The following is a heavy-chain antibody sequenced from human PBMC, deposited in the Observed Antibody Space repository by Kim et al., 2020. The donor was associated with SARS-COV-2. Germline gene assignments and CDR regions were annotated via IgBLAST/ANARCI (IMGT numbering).Heavy chain of an antibody. D-gene: IGHD3-22*01. Sequence: GGSLSLSCAASGFTFSSDWMSWVRQAPGKVLEWVANIKQDGSEKYSVDSVKGRFTISRDNAKNSLYLQINSLRAEDTAVYYCARDRYDYDSSGSEDAFDIWGQGTMVTVSS. CDR2: IKQDGSEK. CDR3: ARDRYDYDSSGSEDAFDI. J-gene: IGHJ3*02. V-gene: IGHV3-7*05. CDR1: GFTFSSDW.